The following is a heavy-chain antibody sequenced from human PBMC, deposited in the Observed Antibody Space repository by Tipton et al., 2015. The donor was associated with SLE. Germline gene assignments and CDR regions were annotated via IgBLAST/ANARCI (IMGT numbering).Heavy chain of an antibody. CDR1: GFTFGDYA. CDR2: VRSNTYDGTT. Sequence: SLRLSCPTSGFTFGDYAMTWVRQAPGKGLEWVGFVRSNTYDGTTEYATSVQGRFTISRDDSKNVVSLQMNSLRPEDTGLYYCARGDVGSLPSYGMDVWGQGTTVTVSS. V-gene: IGHV3-49*04. J-gene: IGHJ6*02. CDR3: ARGDVGSLPSYGMDV. D-gene: IGHD6-13*01.